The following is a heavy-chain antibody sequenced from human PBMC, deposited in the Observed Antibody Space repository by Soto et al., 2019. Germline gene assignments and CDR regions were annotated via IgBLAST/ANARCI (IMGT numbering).Heavy chain of an antibody. J-gene: IGHJ6*02. CDR1: GFTFRSYG. CDR3: AKDYSTWCMDV. Sequence: QVQLVESGGGVVQPGRSLRLSCAASGFTFRSYGMHWVRQAPGKGLEWVAVISNDGSNKYYADSVKGRFTISRDTSKNTLYLQMNSLRADDTAVYYCAKDYSTWCMDVWGQGTTVTVSS. CDR2: ISNDGSNK. V-gene: IGHV3-30*18. D-gene: IGHD6-13*01.